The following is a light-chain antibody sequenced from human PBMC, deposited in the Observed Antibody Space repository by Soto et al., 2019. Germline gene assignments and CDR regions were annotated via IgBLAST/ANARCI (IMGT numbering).Light chain of an antibody. CDR1: QSVSVW. J-gene: IGKJ1*01. V-gene: IGKV1-5*01. CDR2: DAS. Sequence: DIQMTQSPSTLSASVGDRVTITCRASQSVSVWLAWYQQKPGKAPNLLVYDASSLQSGVPSRFSGSGSGTEFTLTITNLQPDDFGTYYCQQFDTSPWTFGQGTKVDIK. CDR3: QQFDTSPWT.